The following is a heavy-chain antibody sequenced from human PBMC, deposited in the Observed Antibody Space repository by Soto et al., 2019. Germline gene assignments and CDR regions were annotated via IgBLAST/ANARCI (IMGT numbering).Heavy chain of an antibody. CDR3: ARGRYSSSSNWFDP. CDR1: GGSISSGGYY. J-gene: IGHJ5*02. D-gene: IGHD6-6*01. Sequence: SETLSLTCTVSGGSISSGGYYWSWIRHHPGKGLEWIGYIYYSGSTYYNPSLKSRVTISVDTSKNQFSLKLRSVTAADTAVFYCARGRYSSSSNWFDPWGQGTLVTVSS. CDR2: IYYSGST. V-gene: IGHV4-31*03.